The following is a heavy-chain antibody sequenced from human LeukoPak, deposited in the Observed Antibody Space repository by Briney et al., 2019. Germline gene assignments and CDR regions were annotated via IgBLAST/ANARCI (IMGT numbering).Heavy chain of an antibody. D-gene: IGHD4-11*01. V-gene: IGHV3-64*01. CDR3: ARDPYSGLFDY. J-gene: IGHJ4*02. CDR2: ISSNGSST. CDR1: GFTFSSYA. Sequence: PGGSLRLSCAASGFTFSSYAMHWVRQAPGKGLEYVSAISSNGSSTYYANSVKGRFTISRDNSKNTLYLQMGSLRAEDMAVYYCARDPYSGLFDYWGQGTLVTVSS.